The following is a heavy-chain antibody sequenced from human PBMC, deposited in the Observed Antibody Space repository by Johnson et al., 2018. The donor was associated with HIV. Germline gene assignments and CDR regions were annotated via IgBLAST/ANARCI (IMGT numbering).Heavy chain of an antibody. J-gene: IGHJ3*02. CDR2: ISYDGSNK. CDR1: GFTFSDHY. V-gene: IGHV3-30*03. D-gene: IGHD6-6*01. CDR3: ARDRGAGSSGAFDI. Sequence: VQLVESGGGLVKPGGSLRLSCAGSGFTFSDHYMSWVRQAPGKGLEWVAVISYDGSNKYYADSVKGRFTISRDNSKNTLYLQMNSLRAEDTAVYYCARDRGAGSSGAFDIWGQGTMVTVSS.